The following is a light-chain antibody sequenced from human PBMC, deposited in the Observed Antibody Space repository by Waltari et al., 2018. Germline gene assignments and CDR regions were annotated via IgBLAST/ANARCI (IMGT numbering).Light chain of an antibody. CDR3: MQTLRLPSFS. CDR1: ESLLRSDGKTY. Sequence: VVTQAPLFMSVTPGQPASMSFNSSESLLRSDGKTYLYWYLHKPGQPPRLLIYEASKRFSGVPDRFSGSGSGTDFTLRISRVEAEDVGVYYCMQTLRLPSFSFGGGTKVEIK. J-gene: IGKJ4*01. V-gene: IGKV2D-29*01. CDR2: EAS.